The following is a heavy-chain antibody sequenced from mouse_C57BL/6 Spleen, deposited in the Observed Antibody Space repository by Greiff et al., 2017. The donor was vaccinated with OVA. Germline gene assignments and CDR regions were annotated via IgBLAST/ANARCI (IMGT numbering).Heavy chain of an antibody. Sequence: QVQLQQPGAELVKPGASVKMSCKASGYTFTSYWITWMKQRPGQGLEWIGDIYPGSGSTNYNEKFKSKATLTVDTSSSTAYMQLSSLTSEDSAVYYCARWILPGCYFDYWGQGTTLTVSS. J-gene: IGHJ2*01. V-gene: IGHV1-55*01. CDR3: ARWILPGCYFDY. D-gene: IGHD2-10*01. CDR1: GYTFTSYW. CDR2: IYPGSGST.